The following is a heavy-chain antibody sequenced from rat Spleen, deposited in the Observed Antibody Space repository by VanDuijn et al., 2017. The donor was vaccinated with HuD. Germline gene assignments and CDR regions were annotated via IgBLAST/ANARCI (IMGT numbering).Heavy chain of an antibody. Sequence: EVQLVESDGGLVQPGRSLKLSCAASGFTFSDYYMAWVRQAPKKGLEWVATITNTGGSTYYPDSVKGRFTISRDNAKSTLYLQMDSLRSEDTATYYCATAKIATSTGGFDFWGPGTMVTVSS. CDR3: ATAKIATSTGGFDF. CDR1: GFTFSDYY. J-gene: IGHJ1*01. CDR2: ITNTGGST. V-gene: IGHV5-7*01. D-gene: IGHD1-2*01.